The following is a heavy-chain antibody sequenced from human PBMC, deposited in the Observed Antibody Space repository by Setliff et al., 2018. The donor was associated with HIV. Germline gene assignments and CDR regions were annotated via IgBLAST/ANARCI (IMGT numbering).Heavy chain of an antibody. Sequence: ASVKVSCKVSGYTLSELSMHWVRQAPGKGLEWMGGFDPEDGETIYAQELQGRVTMTEDTSADTAYMELRSLRSEDTAVYYCATEFPLSSPYYYDSSGYYYWGQGTLVTVSS. V-gene: IGHV1-24*01. D-gene: IGHD3-22*01. J-gene: IGHJ4*02. CDR1: GYTLSELS. CDR3: ATEFPLSSPYYYDSSGYYY. CDR2: FDPEDGET.